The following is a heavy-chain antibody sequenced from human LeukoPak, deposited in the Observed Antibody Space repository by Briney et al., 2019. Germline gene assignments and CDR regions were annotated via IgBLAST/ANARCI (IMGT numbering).Heavy chain of an antibody. Sequence: PSETLSLTCAVSGGSLSPHYWSWLRRPLGKGLEWIGEINNRGTTNYSPSLRGRATISVDTSKNQFSLRLTSVTAADTAVYYCARGQGYRYRMYSSSSGFWFDPWGQGTLVTVSS. D-gene: IGHD6-6*01. CDR1: GGSLSPHY. V-gene: IGHV4-34*01. CDR2: INNRGTT. CDR3: ARGQGYRYRMYSSSSGFWFDP. J-gene: IGHJ5*02.